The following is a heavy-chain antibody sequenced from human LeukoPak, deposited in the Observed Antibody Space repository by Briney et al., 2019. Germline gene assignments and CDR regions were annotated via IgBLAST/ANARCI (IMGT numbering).Heavy chain of an antibody. V-gene: IGHV4-34*01. CDR1: GGSFSGYY. Sequence: PWETLSLTCAVYGGSFSGYYWSWIRQPPGKGREWSGEINHSGSTNYNPSLKSRVTISVDTSKNQFSLKLSSVTAADTVVYYCASFSYDSSCYPIEFDYWGQGTLVTVSS. CDR3: ASFSYDSSCYPIEFDY. J-gene: IGHJ4*02. D-gene: IGHD3-22*01. CDR2: INHSGST.